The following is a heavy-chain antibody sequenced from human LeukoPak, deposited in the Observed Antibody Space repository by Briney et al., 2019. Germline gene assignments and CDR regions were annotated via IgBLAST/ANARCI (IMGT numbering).Heavy chain of an antibody. Sequence: GASVKVSCKASGGTFSSYAISWVRQAPGQGLEWMGGIIPIFGTANYAQKFQGRVTITADESTSTAYMELRSLKSDDTAVYYCASLKNYYDSSGYLVTDAFAIWGQGTMVTVSS. J-gene: IGHJ3*02. D-gene: IGHD3-22*01. V-gene: IGHV1-69*13. CDR3: ASLKNYYDSSGYLVTDAFAI. CDR2: IIPIFGTA. CDR1: GGTFSSYA.